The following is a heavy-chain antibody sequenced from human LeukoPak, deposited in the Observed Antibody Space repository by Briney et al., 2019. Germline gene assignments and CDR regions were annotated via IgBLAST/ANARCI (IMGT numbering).Heavy chain of an antibody. CDR2: ISGSGGST. CDR1: GFTFSSYA. V-gene: IGHV3-23*01. CDR3: AKGRSMIVATTVAY. J-gene: IGHJ4*02. Sequence: GESLRLSCAASGFTFSSYAMSWVRQAPGKGLEWVSAISGSGGSTYYADSVEGRFSISRDNSKSTLYLQMNSLRAEDTAVYYCAKGRSMIVATTVAYWGQGTLVTVSS. D-gene: IGHD3-22*01.